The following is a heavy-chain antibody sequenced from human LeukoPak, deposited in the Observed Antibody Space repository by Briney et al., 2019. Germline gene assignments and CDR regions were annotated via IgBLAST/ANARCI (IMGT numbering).Heavy chain of an antibody. Sequence: GGPLRFSGAASGFTLDDYGMSWVRQAPGRGREWVSGINWNGGSTGYADSVKGRFTISRDNAKNSLYLQMNSLRAEDTAVYYCAELGITMIGGVWGKGTTVTISS. CDR2: INWNGGST. J-gene: IGHJ6*04. CDR3: AELGITMIGGV. D-gene: IGHD3-10*02. V-gene: IGHV3-20*04. CDR1: GFTLDDYG.